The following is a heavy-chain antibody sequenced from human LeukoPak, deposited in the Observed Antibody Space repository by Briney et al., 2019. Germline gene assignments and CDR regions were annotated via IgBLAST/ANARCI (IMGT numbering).Heavy chain of an antibody. J-gene: IGHJ5*02. D-gene: IGHD3-9*01. V-gene: IGHV3-43*01. CDR1: GFTFSSYW. CDR3: AKDSLPLRYFMYNWFDP. Sequence: GGSLRLSCAASGFTFSSYWMSWVRQAPGKGLEWVSLISWDGGSTCYADSVKGRFTISRDNSKNSLYLQVNSLRTEDTALYYCAKDSLPLRYFMYNWFDPWGQGTLATVSS. CDR2: ISWDGGST.